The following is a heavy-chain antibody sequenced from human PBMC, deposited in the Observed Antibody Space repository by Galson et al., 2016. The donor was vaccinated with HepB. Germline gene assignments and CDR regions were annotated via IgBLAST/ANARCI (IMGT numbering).Heavy chain of an antibody. V-gene: IGHV3-23*01. Sequence: SLRLSCAVSGFTFSSFAMNWVRQAPGKGLEWVSGISGTGRRTYYADSVKGRVIISRDNSKSTLSLQLDRLRVEDTAVYYCAKDRAYYSDTGGGWGQGTLVSVSS. CDR2: ISGTGRRT. J-gene: IGHJ1*01. CDR1: GFTFSSFA. D-gene: IGHD3-22*01. CDR3: AKDRAYYSDTGGG.